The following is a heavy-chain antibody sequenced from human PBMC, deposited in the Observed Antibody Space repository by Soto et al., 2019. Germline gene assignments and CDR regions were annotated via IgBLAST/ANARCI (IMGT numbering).Heavy chain of an antibody. CDR1: GYSFTSYW. J-gene: IGHJ6*02. D-gene: IGHD6-6*01. CDR3: ARHEGQLVGSGYYYYGMDV. Sequence: GESLKISCKGPGYSFTSYWIGWVRQMPGKGLEWMGITYPGDPDTRYSPSFQGQVTISADQSISTAYLQWSSLKASDTAMYYCARHEGQLVGSGYYYYGMDVWGQGTTVTVSS. CDR2: TYPGDPDT. V-gene: IGHV5-51*01.